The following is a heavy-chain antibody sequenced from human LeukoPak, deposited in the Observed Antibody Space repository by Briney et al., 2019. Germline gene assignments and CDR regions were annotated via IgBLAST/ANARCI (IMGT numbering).Heavy chain of an antibody. CDR3: AKLAALVFDY. D-gene: IGHD3-9*01. CDR1: GFTFSSYA. V-gene: IGHV3-23*01. J-gene: IGHJ4*02. CDR2: ISGSGGST. Sequence: GGSLRLACAASGFTFSSYAMSWVRQAPGKGLEWVSVISGSGGSTYYADSVNGRFTITRDNSKNTLYLQMSRLRAEDTAVYYGAKLAALVFDYWGQGTLVTVSS.